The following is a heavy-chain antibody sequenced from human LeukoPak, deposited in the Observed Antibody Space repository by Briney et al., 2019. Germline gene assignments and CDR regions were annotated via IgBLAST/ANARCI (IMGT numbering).Heavy chain of an antibody. D-gene: IGHD2-15*01. CDR2: IYHSGST. V-gene: IGHV4-30-2*01. Sequence: PSETLSLTCTVSGGSISSGGYYWSWIRQPPGKGLEWIGYIYHSGSTYYNPSLKSRVTISVDRSKNQFSLKLSSVTAADTAVYYCARMEDLDYWGQGTLVTVSP. J-gene: IGHJ4*02. CDR1: GGSISSGGYY. CDR3: ARMEDLDY.